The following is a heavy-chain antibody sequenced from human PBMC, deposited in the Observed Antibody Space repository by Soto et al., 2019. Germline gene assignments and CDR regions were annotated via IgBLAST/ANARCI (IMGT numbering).Heavy chain of an antibody. CDR3: AKVGFPDSYCYLCYY. CDR2: IIGSGTTI. Sequence: HWCAVVGVRFSNYAIHCVIQVQRRGLEWVSGIIGSGTTIEYADSVKGRFTISRDNSKNTLFLQMNSLRVEDTGLYFCAKVGFPDSYCYLCYYWGQGTLVTVSS. D-gene: IGHD5-18*01. V-gene: IGHV3-23*01. J-gene: IGHJ4*02. CDR1: GVRFSNYA.